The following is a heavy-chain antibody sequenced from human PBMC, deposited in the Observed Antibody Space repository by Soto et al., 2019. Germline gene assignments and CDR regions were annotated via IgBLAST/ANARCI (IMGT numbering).Heavy chain of an antibody. CDR3: AGQPTAGSFYDLGSYYYYYGMDV. CDR2: IYYSGNT. Sequence: SETLSLTCTVSGGSISSGDYYWNWTHQPPGKGLEWIGNIYYSGNTDCNPSLKSRVTISVDTSKNQFSLNLSSVTAADSAVYYCAGQPTAGSFYDLGSYYYYYGMDVWGQGTTVTVSS. D-gene: IGHD3-16*01. J-gene: IGHJ6*02. CDR1: GGSISSGDYY. V-gene: IGHV4-30-4*01.